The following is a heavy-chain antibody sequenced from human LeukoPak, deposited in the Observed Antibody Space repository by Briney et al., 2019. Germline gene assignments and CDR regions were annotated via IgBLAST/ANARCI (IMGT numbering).Heavy chain of an antibody. CDR2: INHSGST. J-gene: IGHJ4*02. V-gene: IGHV4-34*01. CDR3: ARDQTGQRLATPFDY. CDR1: GGSFSGYY. D-gene: IGHD6-25*01. Sequence: SETLSLTCAVYGGSFSGYYWSWIRQPPGKGLEWIGEINHSGSTNYNPSLKSRVTMSVDTSKNQFSLKLSSVTAADTAVYYCARDQTGQRLATPFDYWGQGTLVTVSS.